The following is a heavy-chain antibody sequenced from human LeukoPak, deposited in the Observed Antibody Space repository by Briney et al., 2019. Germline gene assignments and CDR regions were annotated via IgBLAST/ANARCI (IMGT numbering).Heavy chain of an antibody. V-gene: IGHV1-69*05. D-gene: IGHD2-2*02. CDR1: GGTFSSYA. J-gene: IGHJ5*02. CDR3: ARGAMRWCSTSCYTRGNWFDP. CDR2: IIPIFGTA. Sequence: GASVKVSCKASGGTFSSYAISWVRQAPGQGLEWMGRIIPIFGTANYAQKFQGRVTITTDESTSTAYMELSSLRSEDTAMYYCARGAMRWCSTSCYTRGNWFDPWGQGTLVTVSS.